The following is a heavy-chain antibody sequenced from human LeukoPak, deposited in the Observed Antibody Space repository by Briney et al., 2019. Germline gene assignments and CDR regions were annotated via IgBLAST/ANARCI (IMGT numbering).Heavy chain of an antibody. CDR2: IYYSGST. D-gene: IGHD3-3*01. CDR3: AKHLWPRRKIFWVVAGY. V-gene: IGHV4-59*04. J-gene: IGHJ4*02. Sequence: SETLSLTCTVSGGSISSYYWSWIRQPPGKGLEWIGYIYYSGSTYYNPSLKSRVTISVDTSKNQFSLKLSSVTAADTAVYYCAKHLWPRRKIFWVVAGYLGQGTLVTVSS. CDR1: GGSISSYY.